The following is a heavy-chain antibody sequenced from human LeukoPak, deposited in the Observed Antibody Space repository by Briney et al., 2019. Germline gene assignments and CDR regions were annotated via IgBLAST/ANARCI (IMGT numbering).Heavy chain of an antibody. CDR3: ASIGLAARSFDY. Sequence: SETLSLTCAVSGGSISSSNWWSWVRQPPGKGLEWIGEIYHSGSTNYNPSLKSRVTISGDTSKNQFSLKLSSVTAADTAVYYCASIGLAARSFDYWGQGTLVTVSS. CDR2: IYHSGST. J-gene: IGHJ4*02. CDR1: GGSISSSNW. V-gene: IGHV4-4*02. D-gene: IGHD6-6*01.